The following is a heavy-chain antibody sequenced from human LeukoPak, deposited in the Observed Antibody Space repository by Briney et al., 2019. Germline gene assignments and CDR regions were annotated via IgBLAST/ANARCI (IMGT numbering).Heavy chain of an antibody. CDR2: IYYTGST. J-gene: IGHJ4*02. CDR1: GGSVSSGTYY. V-gene: IGHV4-61*01. CDR3: ARRGGSGRSFDY. D-gene: IGHD3-10*01. Sequence: PSETLSLTCTVSGGSVSSGTYYWGWIRQPPGKGLEWIGYIYYTGSTNYNPSLKSRLTISVDTSKNQFSLKLSSVTAADTAVYYCARRGGSGRSFDYWGQGTLVTVSS.